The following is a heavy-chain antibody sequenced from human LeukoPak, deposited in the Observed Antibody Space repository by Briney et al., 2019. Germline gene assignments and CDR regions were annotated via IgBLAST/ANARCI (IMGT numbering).Heavy chain of an antibody. V-gene: IGHV1-18*01. CDR3: ARDFWNFYDSSGYYRDFDS. CDR1: TSH. J-gene: IGHJ5*01. CDR2: IGSYEGDT. Sequence: GASVKVSCKATSHISWVRQAPGQGLEWMGWIGSYEGDTYYAQKFQGRVTVTTDTSTNTAHMELRSLRADDTAVYYCARDFWNFYDSSGYYRDFDSWGQGTLVTVSS. D-gene: IGHD3-22*01.